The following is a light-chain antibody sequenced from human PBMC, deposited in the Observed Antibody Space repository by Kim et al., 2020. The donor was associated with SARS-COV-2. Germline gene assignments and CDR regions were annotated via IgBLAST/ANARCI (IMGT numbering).Light chain of an antibody. CDR2: EVS. V-gene: IGLV2-18*02. CDR3: YSFTSSTTWV. CDR1: SSDVGSYNR. Sequence: GQSVTISCTGNSSDVGSYNRVSWYQQPPGTAPKLMIYEVSNRPSGVPDRFSGSKSGNTASLTISGLQAEDEADYYCYSFTSSTTWVFGGGTQLTVL. J-gene: IGLJ3*02.